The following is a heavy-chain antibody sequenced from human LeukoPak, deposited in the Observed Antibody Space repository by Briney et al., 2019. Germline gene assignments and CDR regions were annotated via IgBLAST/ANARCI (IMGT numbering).Heavy chain of an antibody. V-gene: IGHV1-18*01. CDR1: GYTFTSYG. D-gene: IGHD3-9*01. CDR3: ARARPRRGYYDILTGYRYYNYYYGMDV. CDR2: ISAYNGNT. J-gene: IGHJ6*02. Sequence: ASVKVSCKASGYTFTSYGISWVRQAPGQGLEWMGWISAYNGNTNYAQKLQDRVTMTTNTSTSTAYMELRSLRTDGTAVYYCARARPRRGYYDILTGYRYYNYYYGMDVWGQGTTVTVSS.